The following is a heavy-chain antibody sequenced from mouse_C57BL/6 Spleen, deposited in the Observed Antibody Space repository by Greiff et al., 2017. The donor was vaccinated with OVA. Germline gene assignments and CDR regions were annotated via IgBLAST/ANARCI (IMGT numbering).Heavy chain of an antibody. V-gene: IGHV1-52*01. CDR1: GYTFTSYW. Sequence: QVQLQQPGAELVRPGSSVKLSCKASGYTFTSYWMHWVKQRPIQGLEWIGNIDPSDSETHYNQKFKDKATLTVDKSSSTAYMQLSSLTSEDSAVYYGASWNYGSSYDYFDYWGQGTTLTVSS. D-gene: IGHD1-1*01. CDR2: IDPSDSET. J-gene: IGHJ2*01. CDR3: ASWNYGSSYDYFDY.